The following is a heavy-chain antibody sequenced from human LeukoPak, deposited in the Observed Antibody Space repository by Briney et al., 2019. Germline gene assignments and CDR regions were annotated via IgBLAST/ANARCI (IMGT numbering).Heavy chain of an antibody. CDR3: ARGDSSSREDWFDP. CDR2: INHSGST. D-gene: IGHD6-13*01. V-gene: IGHV4-34*01. CDR1: GGSFSGYY. Sequence: SETLSLTCAVYGGSFSGYYWSWIRQPPGKGLEWIGEINHSGSTNYNPSLKSRVTISVDTSKNQFSLKLSSVTAADTAVYYCARGDSSSREDWFDPWGQGTLVTVSS. J-gene: IGHJ5*02.